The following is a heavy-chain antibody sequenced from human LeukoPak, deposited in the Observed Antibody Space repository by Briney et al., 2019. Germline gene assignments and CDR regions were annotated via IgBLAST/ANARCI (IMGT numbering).Heavy chain of an antibody. CDR1: GGTFSSYA. J-gene: IGHJ4*02. CDR3: AEGREYSSSSPLDY. Sequence: GASVKVSCKASGGTFSSYAISWVRQAPGQGLEWMGGIIPIFGTANYAQKFQGRVTITADESTSTAYMELSSLRSEDTAVYYCAEGREYSSSSPLDYWGQGTLVTVSS. V-gene: IGHV1-69*13. CDR2: IIPIFGTA. D-gene: IGHD6-6*01.